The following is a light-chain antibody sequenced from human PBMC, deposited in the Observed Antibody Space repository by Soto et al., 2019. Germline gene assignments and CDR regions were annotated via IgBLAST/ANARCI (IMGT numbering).Light chain of an antibody. J-gene: IGLJ1*01. V-gene: IGLV2-8*01. CDR3: SSYEGSYTPYV. Sequence: QSVLTQPPSASGSPGQSVTISCTGTSSHVGGYNYVSWYQQHPGNAPKLLIYEVIKRPSGVPDRFSASRSGNTASLTVSGLQAVDEADYYCSSYEGSYTPYVFGTGTKVTVL. CDR2: EVI. CDR1: SSHVGGYNY.